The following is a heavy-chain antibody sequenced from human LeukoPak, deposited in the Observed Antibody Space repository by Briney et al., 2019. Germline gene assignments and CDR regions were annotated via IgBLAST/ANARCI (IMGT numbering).Heavy chain of an antibody. Sequence: GGSLRLSCAASGFTFRHYAMSWVRQAPGKGLEWVSGIDPSGTYTYYADSVKGRFTISRDNSKNTLYHQLNSLRAEDTAAYYCAKGPERSDRGYSDYWGQGTLVTVSS. CDR3: AKGPERSDRGYSDY. V-gene: IGHV3-23*01. J-gene: IGHJ4*02. D-gene: IGHD1-14*01. CDR1: GFTFRHYA. CDR2: IDPSGTYT.